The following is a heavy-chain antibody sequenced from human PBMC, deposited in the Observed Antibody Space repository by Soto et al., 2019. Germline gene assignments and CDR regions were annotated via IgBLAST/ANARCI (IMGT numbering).Heavy chain of an antibody. J-gene: IGHJ5*02. Sequence: GGSLRLSCAASGFTFSSYAMSWVRQAPGKGLEWVSAISGSGGSTYYADSVKGRFTISRDNSKNTLYLQMNSLRAEDTAVYCCVIVSITMIVVAWGQGTLVTVSS. CDR1: GFTFSSYA. V-gene: IGHV3-23*01. CDR3: VIVSITMIVVA. CDR2: ISGSGGST. D-gene: IGHD3-22*01.